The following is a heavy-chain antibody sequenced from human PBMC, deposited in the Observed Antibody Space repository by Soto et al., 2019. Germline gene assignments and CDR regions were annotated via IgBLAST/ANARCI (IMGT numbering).Heavy chain of an antibody. CDR1: GFTFSSYS. CDR2: ISSSSSYI. CDR3: ARDRGVKTDAFDI. D-gene: IGHD1-26*01. V-gene: IGHV3-21*01. Sequence: GGSLRLSCAASGFTFSSYSMNWVRQAPGKGLEWVSSISSSSSYIYYADSVKGRFTISRDNATNSLYLQMNSLRAEDTAVYYCARDRGVKTDAFDIWGQGTMVTVSS. J-gene: IGHJ3*02.